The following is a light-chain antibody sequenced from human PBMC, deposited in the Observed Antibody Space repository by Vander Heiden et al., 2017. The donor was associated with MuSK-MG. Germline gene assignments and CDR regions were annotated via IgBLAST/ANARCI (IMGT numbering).Light chain of an antibody. CDR3: QQSYSTLFLT. CDR1: QSISSY. Sequence: DIQMTQSPSSLSASVGDRVTITCRASQSISSYLNWYQQKPGKAPKLLIYAASSLQSGVPSRFSGSGYGTDFTLTISSRQPEDFAPYYCQQSYSTLFLTFGGGTKVEIK. V-gene: IGKV1-39*01. CDR2: AAS. J-gene: IGKJ4*01.